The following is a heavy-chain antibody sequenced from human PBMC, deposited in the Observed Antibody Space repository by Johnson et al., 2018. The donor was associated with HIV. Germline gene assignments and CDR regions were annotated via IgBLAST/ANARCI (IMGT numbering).Heavy chain of an antibody. CDR2: IGISGNT. Sequence: MLLVESGGGVVQPGRSLRLSCAASGLTFSSYGMHWVRQTAGKGLEWVSGIGISGNTNYPGSVKGRFTISRENVKNFVYLQMNSLTAGDTAVYYCVREHRADESFDLWGQGTMVTVSS. V-gene: IGHV3-13*01. CDR1: GLTFSSYG. J-gene: IGHJ3*01. CDR3: VREHRADESFDL. D-gene: IGHD1-26*01.